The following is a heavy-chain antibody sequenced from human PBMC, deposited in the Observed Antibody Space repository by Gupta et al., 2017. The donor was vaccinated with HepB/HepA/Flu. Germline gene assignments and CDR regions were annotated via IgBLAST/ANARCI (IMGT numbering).Heavy chain of an antibody. CDR3: ARDEFVGATIGVDY. CDR2: IWYDGSNK. V-gene: IGHV3-33*01. Sequence: QVQLVESGGGVVQPGRSLRLSCAASGFTFSSYGMHWVRQAPGKGLEWVAVIWYDGSNKYYADSVKGRFTISRDNSKNTLYLQMNSLRAEDTAVYYCARDEFVGATIGVDYWGQGTLVTVSS. J-gene: IGHJ4*02. CDR1: GFTFSSYG. D-gene: IGHD1-26*01.